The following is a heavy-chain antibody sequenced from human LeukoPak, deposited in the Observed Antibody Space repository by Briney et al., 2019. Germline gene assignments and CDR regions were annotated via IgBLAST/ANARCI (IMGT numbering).Heavy chain of an antibody. CDR2: ISYDGSNE. Sequence: GGSLRLSCAASGFTFSSYAMHWVRQAPGKGLEWVAVISYDGSNEYYADSVKGRFTISRDNSKNTLYLQMNSLRPEDTAVYYCARDRPHFDYWGQGTLVTVSS. J-gene: IGHJ4*02. CDR1: GFTFSSYA. CDR3: ARDRPHFDY. V-gene: IGHV3-30-3*01.